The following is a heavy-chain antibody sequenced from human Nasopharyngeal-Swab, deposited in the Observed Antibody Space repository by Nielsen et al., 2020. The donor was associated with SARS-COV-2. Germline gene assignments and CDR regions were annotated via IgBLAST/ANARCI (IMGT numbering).Heavy chain of an antibody. J-gene: IGHJ3*02. V-gene: IGHV3-30*03. D-gene: IGHD5-18*01. Sequence: GGSLRLSCAASGFTFSNSGMDWVRQAPGKGLEWVAVISYDGSNEYYGDSVKGRFTISRDNAKNSLYLQMNSLRDEDTAVYYCARGGRRIQLWHDAFDIWGQGTMVTVSS. CDR1: GFTFSNSG. CDR3: ARGGRRIQLWHDAFDI. CDR2: ISYDGSNE.